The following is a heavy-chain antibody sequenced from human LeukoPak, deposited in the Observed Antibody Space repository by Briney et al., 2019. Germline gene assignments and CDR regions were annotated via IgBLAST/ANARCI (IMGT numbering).Heavy chain of an antibody. J-gene: IGHJ4*02. Sequence: GGSLRLSCAASGFSFDTYAMHWVRQAPGQGLEWVALIWHDGSHKFYSNSVRGQFTISRDNSKNTVYLQMNNLRPDDTPVYYCARKIFGAEIYPDFWAKGPLVTVSS. V-gene: IGHV3-33*01. CDR1: GFSFDTYA. CDR2: IWHDGSHK. D-gene: IGHD3-3*01. CDR3: ARKIFGAEIYPDF.